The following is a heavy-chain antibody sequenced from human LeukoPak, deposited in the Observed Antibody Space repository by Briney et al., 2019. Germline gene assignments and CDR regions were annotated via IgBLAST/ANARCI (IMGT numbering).Heavy chain of an antibody. Sequence: GGSLRLSCAVSGFTFSSYAMNWVRQAPGKGLEWVSIISGSAGSTYYADSVKGRFTISRDNSKNTLFLQMNSLRAEDTAVYYCAKDRSLDGGNSNGYFDSWGQGTLVTVSS. D-gene: IGHD4-23*01. CDR1: GFTFSSYA. CDR3: AKDRSLDGGNSNGYFDS. CDR2: ISGSAGST. J-gene: IGHJ4*02. V-gene: IGHV3-23*01.